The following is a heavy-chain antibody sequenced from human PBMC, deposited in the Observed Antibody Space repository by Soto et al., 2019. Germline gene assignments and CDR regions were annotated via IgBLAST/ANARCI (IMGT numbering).Heavy chain of an antibody. CDR2: MNPNSGNT. J-gene: IGHJ5*02. CDR1: GYTFTSYD. V-gene: IGHV1-8*01. CDR3: ARERAAAGSNRFDP. D-gene: IGHD6-13*01. Sequence: QVQLVQSGVEVKKPGASVKVSCKASGYTFTSYDINWVRQATGQGLEWMGWMNPNSGNTGYAQKFQGRVTMTRNTSISTAYMELSTLRSEDTAVYYCARERAAAGSNRFDPWGQRTVVIVSS.